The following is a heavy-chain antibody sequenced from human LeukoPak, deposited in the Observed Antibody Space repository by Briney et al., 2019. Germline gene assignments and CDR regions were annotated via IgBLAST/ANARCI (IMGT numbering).Heavy chain of an antibody. V-gene: IGHV1-2*02. CDR3: AKKVRGPSHPLDF. D-gene: IGHD5-12*01. Sequence: GASVKVSCKASGYTFTGYAIHWVRHAPGQGLEWMGWINPEKRDTGYAHKFQGRVTMTSDTSISTAYMELSSLRSDDTAVYYCAKKVRGPSHPLDFWGQGTLVTVSS. CDR2: INPEKRDT. CDR1: GYTFTGYA. J-gene: IGHJ4*02.